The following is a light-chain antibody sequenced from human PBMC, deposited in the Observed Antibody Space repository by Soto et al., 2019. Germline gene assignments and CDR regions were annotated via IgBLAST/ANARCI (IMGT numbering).Light chain of an antibody. CDR1: QSVSSTY. CDR2: GAS. J-gene: IGKJ5*01. Sequence: EIVLTQSPGTLSLSPGERATLSCRASQSVSSTYLAWYQHKPGQAPRLLIYGASSRATGIPDRFSGSGSGTSSTLILSRLGAEDFAGYYCQQYGNSFVGFGQGTRLEIK. V-gene: IGKV3-20*01. CDR3: QQYGNSFVG.